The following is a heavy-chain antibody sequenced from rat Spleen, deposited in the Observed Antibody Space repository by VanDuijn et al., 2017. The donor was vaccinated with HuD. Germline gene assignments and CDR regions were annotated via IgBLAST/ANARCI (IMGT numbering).Heavy chain of an antibody. J-gene: IGHJ3*01. CDR3: ARQRGPSWFSY. Sequence: VQVVESGGGLVQSKESLKISCAASGFTFSNAAMYWVRQAPGKGLEWVASISPSGVTYYRDSVKGRFTISRDNAKSALYLQMNSLRSEDTATYYCARQRGPSWFSYWGQGTLVTVSS. V-gene: IGHV5-25*01. CDR1: GFTFSNAA. D-gene: IGHD3-1*01. CDR2: ISPSGVT.